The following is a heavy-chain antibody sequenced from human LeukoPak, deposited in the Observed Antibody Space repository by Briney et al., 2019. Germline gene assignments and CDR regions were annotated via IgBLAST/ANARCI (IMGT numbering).Heavy chain of an antibody. Sequence: SETLSLTCTVSGYSISSGYYWGWIRQPPGKGLEWIGSIYHSGSTYYNPSPKSRVTISVDTSKNQFSLKLSSVTAADTAVYYCARAEGYFDYWGQGTLVTVSS. CDR3: ARAEGYFDY. CDR1: GYSISSGYY. J-gene: IGHJ4*02. V-gene: IGHV4-38-2*02. CDR2: IYHSGST.